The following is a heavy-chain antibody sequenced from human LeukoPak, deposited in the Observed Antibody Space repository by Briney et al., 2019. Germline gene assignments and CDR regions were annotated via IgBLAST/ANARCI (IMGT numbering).Heavy chain of an antibody. J-gene: IGHJ6*02. Sequence: GRSQRLSCAPAGFIFSSYGTQWVRQAAGKGREWVAVILYDGSNKYYADCVAGRFTLARDNSKNTLYLQINSLRAEDTAVYYWAKVAPMVRVVMTYGMDVWGQGTTVTASS. D-gene: IGHD3-10*01. CDR3: AKVAPMVRVVMTYGMDV. CDR2: ILYDGSNK. CDR1: GFIFSSYG. V-gene: IGHV3-30*18.